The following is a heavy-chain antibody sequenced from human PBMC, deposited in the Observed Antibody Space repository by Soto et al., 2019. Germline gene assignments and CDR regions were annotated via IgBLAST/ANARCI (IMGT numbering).Heavy chain of an antibody. CDR2: LKQDGSGK. Sequence: GGSLRLSCAASGFIFRDYWLSWVRQTPDKGLEWMANLKQDGSGKFYAGSVEGRFTISRDNAKNSLYLQMDSLRVEDTAVYYCVRDSHPGYLAFWGLGTSVTVSS. V-gene: IGHV3-7*05. CDR3: VRDSHPGYLAF. CDR1: GFIFRDYW. J-gene: IGHJ4*02.